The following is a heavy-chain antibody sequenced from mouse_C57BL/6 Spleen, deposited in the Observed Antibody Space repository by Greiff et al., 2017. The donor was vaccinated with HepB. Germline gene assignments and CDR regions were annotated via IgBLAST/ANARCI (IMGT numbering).Heavy chain of an antibody. V-gene: IGHV1-9*01. Sequence: QVQLQQSGAELLKPGASVKLSCKATGYTFTGYWIEWVKQRPGHGLEWIGEILPGSGSTNSNEKFKGKATFTADTSSNTAYMQLSSLTTEDAAIYYCARSSSSLDYWGQGTTLTVSS. D-gene: IGHD1-1*01. CDR2: ILPGSGST. J-gene: IGHJ2*01. CDR3: ARSSSSLDY. CDR1: GYTFTGYW.